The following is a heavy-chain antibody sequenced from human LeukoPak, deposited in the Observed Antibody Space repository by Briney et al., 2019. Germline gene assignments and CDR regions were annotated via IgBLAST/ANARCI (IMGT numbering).Heavy chain of an antibody. J-gene: IGHJ4*02. CDR2: INPNSGGT. V-gene: IGHV1-2*06. D-gene: IGHD5-18*01. CDR3: ASEVGYSYGSEDY. Sequence: ASVKVSCKASGYTFTGYYMHWVRQAPGQELEWMGRINPNSGGTNYAQKFQGRVTMTRDTSISTAYMELSRLRSDDTAVYYCASEVGYSYGSEDYWGQGTLVTVSS. CDR1: GYTFTGYY.